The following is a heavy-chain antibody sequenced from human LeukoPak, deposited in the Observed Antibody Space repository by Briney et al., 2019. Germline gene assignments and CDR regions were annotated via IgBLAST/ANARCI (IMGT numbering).Heavy chain of an antibody. J-gene: IGHJ4*02. D-gene: IGHD3-10*01. CDR3: AKRAMVRGVTEFDY. CDR1: GFTFRTYG. Sequence: GGSLRLSCAASGFTFRTYGMHWVRQAPGKGLEWVSAISGSGGSTYYADSVKGRFTISRDNSKNTLYLQMNSLRAEDTAVYYCAKRAMVRGVTEFDYWGQGTLVTVSS. CDR2: ISGSGGST. V-gene: IGHV3-23*01.